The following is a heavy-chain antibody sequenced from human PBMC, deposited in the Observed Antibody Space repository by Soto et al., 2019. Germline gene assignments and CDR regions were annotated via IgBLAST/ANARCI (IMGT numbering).Heavy chain of an antibody. V-gene: IGHV1-18*04. CDR2: ISAYNGNT. Sequence: SVKFSCKASGYIFTSYGISWVRHAPGQGLEWMGWISAYNGNTNYAQKLQGSVTMTTDTSTSTAYMELRSLRSDDTAVYYCARVPSYRDSAYWGKGPRVTFSS. J-gene: IGHJ4*02. CDR3: ARVPSYRDSAY. D-gene: IGHD1-26*01. CDR1: GYIFTSYG.